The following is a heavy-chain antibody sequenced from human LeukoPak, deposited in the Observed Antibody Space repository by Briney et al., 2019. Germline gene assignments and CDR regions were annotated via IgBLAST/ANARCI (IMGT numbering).Heavy chain of an antibody. D-gene: IGHD1-26*01. J-gene: IGHJ4*02. Sequence: ASVKVSCKASGYTFTGYYMHWVRQAPGQGLEWMGWINPNSGATDYARKFQGRVTMTRDTSITTAYMDLSGLRSDDTAMYYCARTTVRVAPFEYWGQGTLVTVSS. CDR2: INPNSGAT. CDR1: GYTFTGYY. V-gene: IGHV1-2*02. CDR3: ARTTVRVAPFEY.